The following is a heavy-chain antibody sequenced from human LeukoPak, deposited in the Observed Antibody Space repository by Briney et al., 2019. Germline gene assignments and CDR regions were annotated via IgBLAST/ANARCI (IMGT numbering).Heavy chain of an antibody. V-gene: IGHV3-21*01. D-gene: IGHD1-26*01. CDR2: ISSSSSYI. CDR3: ARVSSGSYLNNWFDP. J-gene: IGHJ5*02. Sequence: PGGSLRLSCAASGFTFSSYSMNWVRQAPGKGLEWVSSISSSSSYIYYADSVKGRFTISRDNAKNSLYLQMNSLRAEDTAVYYCARVSSGSYLNNWFDPWGQGTLVTVSS. CDR1: GFTFSSYS.